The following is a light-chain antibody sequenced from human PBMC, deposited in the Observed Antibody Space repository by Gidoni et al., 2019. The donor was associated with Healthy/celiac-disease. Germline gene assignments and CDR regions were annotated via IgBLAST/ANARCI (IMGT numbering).Light chain of an antibody. CDR2: EGS. V-gene: IGLV2-23*01. CDR3: CSYAGSSTVV. J-gene: IGLJ2*01. CDR1: SSDVGSYNL. Sequence: QSALTQPPSVPGSPGQSITISCTGTSSDVGSYNLVSWYQQHPGKAPKLMIYEGSKRPSGVSNRFSGSKSGNTASLTISGLQAEDEADYYCCSYAGSSTVVFGGGTKLTVL.